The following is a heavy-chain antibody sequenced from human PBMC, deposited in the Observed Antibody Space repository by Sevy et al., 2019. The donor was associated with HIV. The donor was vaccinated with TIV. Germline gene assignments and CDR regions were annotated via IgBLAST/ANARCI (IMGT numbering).Heavy chain of an antibody. J-gene: IGHJ4*02. CDR3: ARSGGSKFDY. V-gene: IGHV1-69*13. CDR2: IIPIFGTA. CDR1: GGTFSSYA. Sequence: ASVKVSCKASGGTFSSYAISWVRQAPGQGLEWMGGIIPIFGTANYAQKFQGRVTITADESTSTTYMELSSLRSEDTAVYYCARSGGSKFDYWGQGTLVTVSS.